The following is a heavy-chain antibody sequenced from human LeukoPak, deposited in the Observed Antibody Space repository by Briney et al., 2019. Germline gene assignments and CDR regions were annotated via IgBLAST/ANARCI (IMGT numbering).Heavy chain of an antibody. CDR1: GYSFTTYW. CDR2: MYPGDSNT. Sequence: GGSLQISCQGSGYSFTTYWIGWVRQMPGKGLEWVGIMYPGDSNTRYSPSFQGQVTISADKSINTAYLQWRSLKASDTAMYYCARHVHDITGATSWFDSWGQGTLVTVSS. D-gene: IGHD1-7*01. J-gene: IGHJ5*01. CDR3: ARHVHDITGATSWFDS. V-gene: IGHV5-51*01.